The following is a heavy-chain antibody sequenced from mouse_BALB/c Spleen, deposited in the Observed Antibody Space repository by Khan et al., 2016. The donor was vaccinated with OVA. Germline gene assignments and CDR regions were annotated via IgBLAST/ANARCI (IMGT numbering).Heavy chain of an antibody. J-gene: IGHJ2*01. CDR3: ARDRIDY. V-gene: IGHV1-7*01. Sequence: VQRVESGAEQAKPGASVKMSCKTSGYTFSSYWMHWVKQRPGQGLEWIGYINPTSGYTEYNEKFKDKATLSADKSSSTAYMQLTSLTSEDSAVYYCARDRIDYWGQGTTLTVSS. CDR1: GYTFSSYW. CDR2: INPTSGYT.